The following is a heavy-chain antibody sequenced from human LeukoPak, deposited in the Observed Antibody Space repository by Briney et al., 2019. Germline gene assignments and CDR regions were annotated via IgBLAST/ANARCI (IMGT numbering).Heavy chain of an antibody. D-gene: IGHD5-12*01. CDR3: AKSHRSGYDIMTYYFDY. J-gene: IGHJ4*02. Sequence: GGSLRLSCAASGFTFSSYGMHWVRQAPGKGLEWVAVISYDGSNKYYADSVKGRFTISRDNSKNTLYLQMNSLRAEDTAVYYCAKSHRSGYDIMTYYFDYWGQGTPVTVSS. CDR2: ISYDGSNK. V-gene: IGHV3-30*18. CDR1: GFTFSSYG.